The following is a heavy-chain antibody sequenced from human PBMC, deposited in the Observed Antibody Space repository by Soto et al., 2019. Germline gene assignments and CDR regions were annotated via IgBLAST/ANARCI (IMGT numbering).Heavy chain of an antibody. CDR2: VKSKTDGGSG. Sequence: GGSLRLSCAASGFPFNNAWINWVRQVPGKGLEWVGRVKSKTDGGSGDYAAPVKGRFVVSRDDSKDIVYLQMNSLKIEDTGVYYCTTDSRTTLPEIRFDYWGHGTQVTVSS. CDR3: TTDSRTTLPEIRFDY. D-gene: IGHD1-26*01. J-gene: IGHJ4*01. CDR1: GFPFNNAW. V-gene: IGHV3-15*07.